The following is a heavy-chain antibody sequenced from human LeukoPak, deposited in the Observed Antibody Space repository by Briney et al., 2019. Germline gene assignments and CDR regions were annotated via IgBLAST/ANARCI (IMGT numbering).Heavy chain of an antibody. CDR3: ARDTGSSWYQSYYYGMDV. CDR2: IYSGGST. V-gene: IGHV3-66*01. D-gene: IGHD6-13*01. Sequence: PGGSLRLSCAASGSTVSSNYMSWVRQAPGKGLEWVSVIYSGGSTYYADSVKGRFTISRDNSKNTLYLQMNSLRAEDTAVYYCARDTGSSWYQSYYYGMDVWGQGTTVTVSS. J-gene: IGHJ6*02. CDR1: GSTVSSNY.